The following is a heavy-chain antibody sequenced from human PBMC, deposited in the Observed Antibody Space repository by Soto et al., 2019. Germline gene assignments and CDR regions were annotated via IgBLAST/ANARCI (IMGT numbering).Heavy chain of an antibody. Sequence: PGGSLRLSCVASGSSSDPFTMHWVRELPGKGLEWVAGLSWDRSTVAYADSVQGRFTISRDHAKNSVDLLMDSLRPDDTALYFCAVSSQDIVVLPSSIYFTSWGPGTQVTVSS. CDR3: AVSSQDIVVLPSSIYFTS. D-gene: IGHD2-15*01. CDR1: GSSSDPFT. CDR2: LSWDRSTV. J-gene: IGHJ4*02. V-gene: IGHV3-9*02.